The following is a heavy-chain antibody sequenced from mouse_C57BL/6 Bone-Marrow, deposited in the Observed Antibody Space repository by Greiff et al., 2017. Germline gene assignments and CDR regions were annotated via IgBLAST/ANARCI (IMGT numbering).Heavy chain of an antibody. CDR2: IDPNSGGT. J-gene: IGHJ4*01. Sequence: VQLQQPGAELVKPGASVKLSCKASGYTFTSYWMHWVKQRPGRGLECIGRIDPNSGGTKYNEKFKSKATLTVDKPSSTAYMQLSSLTSEDSAVYYCARSGGWLLYYYAMDYWGQGTSVTVSS. CDR1: GYTFTSYW. V-gene: IGHV1-72*01. CDR3: ARSGGWLLYYYAMDY. D-gene: IGHD2-3*01.